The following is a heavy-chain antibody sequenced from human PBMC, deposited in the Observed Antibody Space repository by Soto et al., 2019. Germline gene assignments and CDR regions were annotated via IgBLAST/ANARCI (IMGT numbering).Heavy chain of an antibody. J-gene: IGHJ6*02. V-gene: IGHV1-69*06. CDR3: ASPSGYCSSTSCYRSNYYYGMDV. CDR1: GGTFSSYA. D-gene: IGHD2-2*02. Sequence: QVQLVQSGAEVKKPGSSVKVSCKASGGTFSSYAISWVRQAPGQGLEWMGGIIPIFGTANYAQKFQGRVTITADKSTSTAYMELRSLRFEDTAVYYCASPSGYCSSTSCYRSNYYYGMDVWGQGTTVTVSS. CDR2: IIPIFGTA.